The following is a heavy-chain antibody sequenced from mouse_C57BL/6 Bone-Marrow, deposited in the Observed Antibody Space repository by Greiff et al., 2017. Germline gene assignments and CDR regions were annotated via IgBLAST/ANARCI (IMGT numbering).Heavy chain of an antibody. CDR3: AREGNWEVGFDY. J-gene: IGHJ2*01. CDR2: IDPSDSYT. CDR1: GYTFTSYW. V-gene: IGHV1-69*01. Sequence: QVQLQQPGAELVMPGASVKLSCKASGYTFTSYWMHWVKQRPGQGLEWIGEIDPSDSYTNSNQKFKGKSTLTVDKSSSTAYMQLSSLTSEDSAVYYCAREGNWEVGFDYWGQGTTLTVSS. D-gene: IGHD4-1*01.